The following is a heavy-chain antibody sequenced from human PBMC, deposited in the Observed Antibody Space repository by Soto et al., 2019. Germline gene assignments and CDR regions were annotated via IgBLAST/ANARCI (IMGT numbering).Heavy chain of an antibody. Sequence: VQSGGEVKKPGASVKVSCKASGYTFSNNGFTWVRQAPGQGLEWMGWIGGYNGNTNYATKFQGRVTMTADTSTSTAHMELRGLRSDDTAAYYCATAIAATGPADSWGQGTLVTVSS. D-gene: IGHD6-13*01. V-gene: IGHV1-18*01. J-gene: IGHJ4*02. CDR1: GYTFSNNG. CDR2: IGGYNGNT. CDR3: ATAIAATGPADS.